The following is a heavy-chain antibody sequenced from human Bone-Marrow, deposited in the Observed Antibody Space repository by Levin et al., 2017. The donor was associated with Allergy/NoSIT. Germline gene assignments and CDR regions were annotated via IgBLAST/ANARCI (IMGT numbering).Heavy chain of an antibody. D-gene: IGHD3-10*01. V-gene: IGHV4-39*01. Sequence: SETLSLTCTVSDVSISSTSFYWGWIRQPPGKGLEWIGSFYYSGTTSYNPSLASRVTFSVDTSKNQFSLKLTSVTAADTAVYYCATRIRGPMVRGGMIGNWFDPWGQGTLVTVSS. CDR2: FYYSGTT. CDR1: DVSISSTSFY. CDR3: ATRIRGPMVRGGMIGNWFDP. J-gene: IGHJ5*02.